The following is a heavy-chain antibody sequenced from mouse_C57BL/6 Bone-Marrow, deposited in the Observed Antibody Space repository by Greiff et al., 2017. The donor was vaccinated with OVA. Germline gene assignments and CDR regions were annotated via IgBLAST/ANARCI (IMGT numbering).Heavy chain of an antibody. CDR2: IDPEDGET. V-gene: IGHV14-2*01. CDR3: AIITTVGAY. CDR1: GFNIKDYY. D-gene: IGHD1-1*01. J-gene: IGHJ3*01. Sequence: VQLKQSGAELVKPGASVKLSCTASGFNIKDYYMHWVKQRTEQGLEWIGRIDPEDGETKYGPKFQGKATITADTSSNTAYLQLSSLTSEDTSVYYCAIITTVGAYWGQGTLVTVSA.